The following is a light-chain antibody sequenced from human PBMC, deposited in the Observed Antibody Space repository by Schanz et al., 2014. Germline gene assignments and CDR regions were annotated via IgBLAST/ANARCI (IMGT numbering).Light chain of an antibody. CDR1: SSDVGGYNY. J-gene: IGLJ1*01. V-gene: IGLV2-8*01. CDR2: EVT. Sequence: QSALTQPASVSGSPGQSITISCTGTSSDVGGYNYVSWYQHHPGKAPKLMIYEVTKRPSGVPDRFSGSKSGNTASLTISGLQSEDEAEYFCCSYAGGTIYNFGTGTKLTVL. CDR3: CSYAGGTIYN.